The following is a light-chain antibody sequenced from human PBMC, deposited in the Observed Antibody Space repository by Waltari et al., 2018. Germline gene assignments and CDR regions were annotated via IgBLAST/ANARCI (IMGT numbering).Light chain of an antibody. CDR3: HQYYSTLCT. CDR1: QSLLKSSYNKND. J-gene: IGKJ1*01. V-gene: IGKV4-1*01. Sequence: DIVMTQSPDSLAVSLGERATINCKTSQSLLKSSYNKNDLAWYQQKPGQPPKLLIYWASIRESDVPDRFSGSGSGTDFTLTISSLQAEDVAVYYCHQYYSTLCTFGQGTKVEIK. CDR2: WAS.